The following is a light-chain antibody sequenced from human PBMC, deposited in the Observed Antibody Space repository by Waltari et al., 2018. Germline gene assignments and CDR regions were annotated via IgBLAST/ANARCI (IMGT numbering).Light chain of an antibody. CDR3: AAWDDSLSGWE. V-gene: IGLV1-47*01. Sequence: QSVLTQPPSASGTPGQRVPISCSGSSSNIGSNYVYWYQQLPGTAPKLLIYRNNQRPSGVPDRFSGSKSGTSASLAISGLRSEDEADYYCAAWDDSLSGWEFGGGTKLTVL. J-gene: IGLJ3*02. CDR1: SSNIGSNY. CDR2: RNN.